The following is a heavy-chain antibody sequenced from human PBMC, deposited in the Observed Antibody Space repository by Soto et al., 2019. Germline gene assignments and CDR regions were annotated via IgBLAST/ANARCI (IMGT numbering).Heavy chain of an antibody. J-gene: IGHJ4*02. CDR1: GFTFSNAW. CDR3: TTPTETGTTTSSFDY. D-gene: IGHD1-7*01. Sequence: GGSLRLSCAASGFTFSNAWMSWVRQAPGKGLEWVGRIKSKTDGGTTDYAAPVKGRFTISRDDSKNTLYLQMNSLKTEDTAVYYCTTPTETGTTTSSFDYWGQGTLVTVSS. V-gene: IGHV3-15*01. CDR2: IKSKTDGGTT.